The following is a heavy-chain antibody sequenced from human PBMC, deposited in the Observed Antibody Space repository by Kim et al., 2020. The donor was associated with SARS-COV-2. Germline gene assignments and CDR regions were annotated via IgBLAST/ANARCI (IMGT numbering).Heavy chain of an antibody. D-gene: IGHD3-10*01. V-gene: IGHV1-2*04. Sequence: ASVKVSCKASGYTFTGYYMHWVRQAPGQGLEWMGWINPNSGGTNYAQKFQGWVTMTRDTPISTAYMELSRLRSDDTAVYYCAREISVYYYGSGTQYRPGMDVWGQGTTVTVSS. CDR3: AREISVYYYGSGTQYRPGMDV. J-gene: IGHJ6*02. CDR1: GYTFTGYY. CDR2: INPNSGGT.